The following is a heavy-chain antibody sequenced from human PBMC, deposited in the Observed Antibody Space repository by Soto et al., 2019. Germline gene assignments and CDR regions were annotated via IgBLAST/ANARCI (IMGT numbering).Heavy chain of an antibody. CDR1: GFTFSSYA. V-gene: IGHV3-30*04. D-gene: IGHD7-27*01. Sequence: GGSLRLSCAASGFTFSSYAMHWVRQAPGKGLEWVAFISYDGSNKYYADSVKGRFTISRDNSKNTLYLQMNSLRAEDSAVYNGARGGLGMPADAFDIWGQGTMVTVSS. CDR2: ISYDGSNK. CDR3: ARGGLGMPADAFDI. J-gene: IGHJ3*02.